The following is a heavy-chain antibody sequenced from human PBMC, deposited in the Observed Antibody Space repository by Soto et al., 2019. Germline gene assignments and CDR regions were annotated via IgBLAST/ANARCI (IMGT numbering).Heavy chain of an antibody. J-gene: IGHJ4*02. V-gene: IGHV4-59*01. CDR1: GDSISSFY. D-gene: IGHD6-25*01. Sequence: QVQLQESGPGLVKPSETLSLTCIVSGDSISSFYWSWIRQPPGKGLEWIGHIYYSGSTNYNPSLKRRVTISVDTSKNQFSLKLTSVTAADTAVYYCVRDVGQAARNVWGQGTLVTVSS. CDR2: IYYSGST. CDR3: VRDVGQAARNV.